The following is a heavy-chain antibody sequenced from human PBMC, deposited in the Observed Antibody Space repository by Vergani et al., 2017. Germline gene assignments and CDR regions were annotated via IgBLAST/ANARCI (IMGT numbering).Heavy chain of an antibody. V-gene: IGHV4-31*03. CDR3: ARMGGYXEGDAFRIGYFDS. Sequence: QVQLQESGPGLVKPSQTLFLTCSVSGDSISSGVYYWNWIRQHPGKGLEWIGYIYSTGITHHNPSLRRRINMSVDTSKNQFSLKLNSVTAADTAMYYCARMGGYXEGDAFRIGYFDSWGPGILVTVSS. D-gene: IGHD2-2*01. CDR1: GDSISSGVYY. CDR2: IYSTGIT. J-gene: IGHJ4*02.